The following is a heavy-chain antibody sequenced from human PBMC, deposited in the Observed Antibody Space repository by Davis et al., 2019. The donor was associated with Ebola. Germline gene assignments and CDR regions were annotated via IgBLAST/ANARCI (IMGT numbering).Heavy chain of an antibody. CDR3: AKSVEMATTYFDY. D-gene: IGHD5-24*01. CDR2: ISSSSSYI. J-gene: IGHJ4*02. V-gene: IGHV3-21*04. Sequence: GESLKISCAASGITFSSHSMKWVRQAPGKGLEWVSSISSSSSYIYYADSVKGRFTISRDNAKNTLYLQMNSLRAEDTAVYYSAKSVEMATTYFDYWGQGTLVTVSS. CDR1: GITFSSHS.